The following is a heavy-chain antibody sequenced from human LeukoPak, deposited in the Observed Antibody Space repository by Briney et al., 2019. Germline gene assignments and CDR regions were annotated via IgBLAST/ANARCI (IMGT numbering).Heavy chain of an antibody. J-gene: IGHJ3*02. CDR2: INPNSGGT. CDR1: GYTFTGYY. D-gene: IGHD3-16*01. V-gene: IGHV1-2*02. CDR3: ARVSKMITFGGVNDAFDI. Sequence: GASVKVSCKASGYTFTGYYMHWVRQSPGQGLEWMGWINPNSGGTNYAQKFQGRVTMTRDTSISTAYMELSRLRSDDTAVYYCARVSKMITFGGVNDAFDIWGQGTMVTVSS.